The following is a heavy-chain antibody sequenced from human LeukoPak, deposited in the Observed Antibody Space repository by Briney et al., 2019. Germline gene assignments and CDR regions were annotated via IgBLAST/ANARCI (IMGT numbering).Heavy chain of an antibody. V-gene: IGHV1-2*02. D-gene: IGHD3-22*01. CDR3: ARVGSTTSYYDNSGLAAFDV. Sequence: ASVKVSCKASGYMFTGYYMHWVRQAPGQGLEWMGWINPNSGGTNYAQKFQGRVTMTRDTSISTAYLELSRLRSDDTAVYYCARVGSTTSYYDNSGLAAFDVWGQGTIITVSS. CDR2: INPNSGGT. J-gene: IGHJ3*01. CDR1: GYMFTGYY.